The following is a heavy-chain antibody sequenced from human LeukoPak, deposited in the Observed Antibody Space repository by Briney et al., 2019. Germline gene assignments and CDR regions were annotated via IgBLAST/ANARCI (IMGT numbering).Heavy chain of an antibody. J-gene: IGHJ4*02. D-gene: IGHD5-18*01. V-gene: IGHV1-2*02. CDR2: INPNSGGT. Sequence: ASVKVSCKASGYTFTGYYMHWVRQAPGQGLEWMGWINPNSGGTNYAQKFQGRVTMTRDTSTSTVYMELSSLRSEDTAVYYCARGPLDTAMEGDFDYWGQGTLVTVSS. CDR3: ARGPLDTAMEGDFDY. CDR1: GYTFTGYY.